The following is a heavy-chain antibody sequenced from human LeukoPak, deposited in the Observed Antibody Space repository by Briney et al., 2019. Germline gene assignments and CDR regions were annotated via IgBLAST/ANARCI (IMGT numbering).Heavy chain of an antibody. J-gene: IGHJ3*02. Sequence: GRSLRLSCAASGFTFDDYAMHWVRQAPGKGLEWVSGISWNSGSIGYADSVKGRFTISRDNAKNSLYLQMNSLRAEDTALYYCAKDPASSWRPGAFDIWGQGTMVTVSS. CDR3: AKDPASSWRPGAFDI. CDR1: GFTFDDYA. D-gene: IGHD6-13*01. V-gene: IGHV3-9*01. CDR2: ISWNSGSI.